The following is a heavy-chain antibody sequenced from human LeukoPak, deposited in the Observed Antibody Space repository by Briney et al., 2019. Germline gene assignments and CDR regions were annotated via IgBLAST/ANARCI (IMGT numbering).Heavy chain of an antibody. D-gene: IGHD1-7*01. Sequence: GESLKISCKGSGYRFTDYWIGWVRQMPGKVLEWMGIIYPGDSDTRYSPSFQGQVNISADKSINTAHLQWSSLKASDTAMYYCARGAAGTTPDYYYFGLDVWGQGTTVRVSS. CDR3: ARGAAGTTPDYYYFGLDV. J-gene: IGHJ6*02. V-gene: IGHV5-51*01. CDR1: GYRFTDYW. CDR2: IYPGDSDT.